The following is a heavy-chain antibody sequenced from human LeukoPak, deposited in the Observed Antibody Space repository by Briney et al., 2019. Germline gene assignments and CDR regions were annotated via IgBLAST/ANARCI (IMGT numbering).Heavy chain of an antibody. D-gene: IGHD5-18*01. V-gene: IGHV5-51*01. J-gene: IGHJ3*02. Sequence: GDSLKISCKGSGYSLTSYWIGWARQMPGKGLEWMEIIYPGDSDSRYSSSFQGQVTISADKSISTAYMQWSSMKASDTAMYYCARQVDTAFDIWGQGTMVTVSS. CDR1: GYSLTSYW. CDR3: ARQVDTAFDI. CDR2: IYPGDSDS.